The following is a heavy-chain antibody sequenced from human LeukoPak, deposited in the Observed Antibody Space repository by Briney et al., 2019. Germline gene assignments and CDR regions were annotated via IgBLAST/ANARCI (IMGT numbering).Heavy chain of an antibody. Sequence: SQTLSLTCTVSGGSISSGGYYWSWIRQHPGKGLEWIGYIYYSGSTYYNPSLKSRVTISVDMSKNQFSLKLSSVTAADTAVYYCARGYLNPFMSIFDYWGQGTLVTVSS. J-gene: IGHJ4*02. CDR1: GGSISSGGYY. V-gene: IGHV4-31*03. CDR2: IYYSGST. CDR3: ARGYLNPFMSIFDY. D-gene: IGHD6-6*01.